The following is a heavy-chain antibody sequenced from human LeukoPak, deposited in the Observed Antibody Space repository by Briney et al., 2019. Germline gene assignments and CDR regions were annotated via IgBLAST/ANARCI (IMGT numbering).Heavy chain of an antibody. CDR2: IYYSGST. Sequence: SETLSLTCTVSGGSISSYYWSWIRQPPGKGLEWIGYIYYSGSTNYNPSLKSRVTISVDTSKNQFSLKLSSVTAADTAVYYCARRVYYYDSSGGFDPWGQGTLVTVSS. D-gene: IGHD3-22*01. CDR1: GGSISSYY. V-gene: IGHV4-59*01. CDR3: ARRVYYYDSSGGFDP. J-gene: IGHJ5*02.